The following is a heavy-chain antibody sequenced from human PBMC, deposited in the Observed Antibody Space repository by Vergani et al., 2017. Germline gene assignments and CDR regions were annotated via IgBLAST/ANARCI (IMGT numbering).Heavy chain of an antibody. CDR2: ISYDGSNK. J-gene: IGHJ6*02. CDR1: GFTFSSYA. V-gene: IGHV3-30*01. CDR3: ARALHGMDV. Sequence: QVQLVESGGGVVQPGRSLRLSCAASGFTFSSYAMHWVRQAPGKGLEWVAVISYDGSNKYYADSVKGRFTISRDNSKNTLYLQMNSLRAEDTAVYYCARALHGMDVWGQGTTVTVSS.